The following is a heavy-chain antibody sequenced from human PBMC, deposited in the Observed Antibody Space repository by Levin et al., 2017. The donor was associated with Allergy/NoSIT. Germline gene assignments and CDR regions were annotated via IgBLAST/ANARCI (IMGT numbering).Heavy chain of an antibody. Sequence: SETLSLTCTVSGGSVRSSSSYWSWIRQPPGKGLEWIGYIFHSGNTNYNPSLKSRVSMSVDTSKNHFSLKLRSVTAADTAVYYGAGDPGPSRVRGWFDPWGQGTLVTVSS. CDR1: GGSVRSSSSY. V-gene: IGHV4-61*03. J-gene: IGHJ5*02. CDR3: AGDPGPSRVRGWFDP. D-gene: IGHD3-16*01. CDR2: IFHSGNT.